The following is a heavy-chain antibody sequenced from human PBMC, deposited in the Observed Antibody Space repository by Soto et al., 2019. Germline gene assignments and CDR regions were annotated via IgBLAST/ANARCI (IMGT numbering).Heavy chain of an antibody. V-gene: IGHV3-66*01. CDR1: GFTFSDYY. CDR3: ARADSTVVKGGAFDI. D-gene: IGHD3-22*01. J-gene: IGHJ3*02. Sequence: GGSLRLSCAASGFTFSDYYMSWIRQAPGKGLEWVSVIYSGGSTYYADSVKGRFTISRDNSKNTLYLQMNSLRAEDTAVYYCARADSTVVKGGAFDIWGQGTMVTVSS. CDR2: IYSGGST.